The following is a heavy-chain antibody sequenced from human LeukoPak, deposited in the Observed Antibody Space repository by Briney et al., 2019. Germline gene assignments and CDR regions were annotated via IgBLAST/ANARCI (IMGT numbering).Heavy chain of an antibody. CDR3: ASPSGYSYGEAAYYYMDV. J-gene: IGHJ6*03. CDR2: IYYSGST. D-gene: IGHD5-18*01. CDR1: GGSISSSSYY. V-gene: IGHV4-39*07. Sequence: PSETLSLTCTVSGGSISSSSYYWGWIRQPPGKGLEWIGSIYYSGSTYYNPSLKSRVTISVDTSKNQFSLKLSSVTAADTAVYYCASPSGYSYGEAAYYYMDVWGKGTTVTVSS.